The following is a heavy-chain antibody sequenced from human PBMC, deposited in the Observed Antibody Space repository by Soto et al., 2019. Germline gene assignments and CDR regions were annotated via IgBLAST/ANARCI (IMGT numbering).Heavy chain of an antibody. Sequence: SETLSLTCAVYGGSFSGYYWSWIRQPPGKGLEWIGEINHSGSTNYNPSLKSRVTISVDTSKNQFSLKLSSVTAADTAVYYCARGIFGVVMTYYYYYMDVWGKGTTVTVSS. V-gene: IGHV4-34*01. J-gene: IGHJ6*03. CDR1: GGSFSGYY. CDR2: INHSGST. D-gene: IGHD3-3*01. CDR3: ARGIFGVVMTYYYYYMDV.